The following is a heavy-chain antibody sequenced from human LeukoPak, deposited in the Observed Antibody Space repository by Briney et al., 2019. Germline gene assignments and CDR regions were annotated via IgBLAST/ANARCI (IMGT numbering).Heavy chain of an antibody. D-gene: IGHD3-22*01. CDR3: ARDHEPGYYDSSGYPT. CDR2: ISAYNGNT. V-gene: IGHV1-18*01. J-gene: IGHJ5*02. CDR1: GYTFTSYG. Sequence: ASVKASCKASGYTFTSYGISWVRQAPGQGLEWMGWISAYNGNTNYAQKLQGRVTMTTDTSTSTAYMELRSLRSDDTAVYYCARDHEPGYYDSSGYPTWGQGTLVTVSS.